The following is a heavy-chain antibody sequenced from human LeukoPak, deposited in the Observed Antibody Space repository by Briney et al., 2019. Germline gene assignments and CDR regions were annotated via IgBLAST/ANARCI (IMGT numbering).Heavy chain of an antibody. CDR1: GFTSGFTFSSYC. Sequence: GGSLRLSCAASGFTSGFTFSSYCMTWVRQAPGRGPAWAASIKQAASETYYVDSVKGRFTMSSAHARSSLYLQLASLGVTVRAGYYRATPCYFKNGRYYHDSWGQGTLVTVSS. J-gene: IGHJ5*01. D-gene: IGHD3-10*01. V-gene: IGHV3-7*01. CDR3: ATPCYFKNGRYYHDS. CDR2: IKQAASET.